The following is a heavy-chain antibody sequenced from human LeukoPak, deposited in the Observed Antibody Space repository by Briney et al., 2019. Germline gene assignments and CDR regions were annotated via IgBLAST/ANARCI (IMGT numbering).Heavy chain of an antibody. CDR1: GYTFTGYY. CDR3: ARGPHITMIVVGTKAGARYNWFDP. D-gene: IGHD3-22*01. Sequence: ASVKVSCKASGYTFTGYYMHWVRQAPGQGLEWMGWINPNSGGTNYAQKFQGRVTMTRDTPISTAYMELSRLRSDDTAVYYCARGPHITMIVVGTKAGARYNWFDPWGQGTLVTVSS. CDR2: INPNSGGT. V-gene: IGHV1-2*02. J-gene: IGHJ5*02.